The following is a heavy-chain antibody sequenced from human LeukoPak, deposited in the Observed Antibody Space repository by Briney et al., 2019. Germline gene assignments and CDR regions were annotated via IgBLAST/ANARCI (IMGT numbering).Heavy chain of an antibody. J-gene: IGHJ4*02. D-gene: IGHD6-13*01. Sequence: SGGSLRLSCAASGFTFSSYYMTWVRQAPGKGLEWVANIKQDGSEKYYVDSVKGRFIISRDNAKNSLFLQMNSLRAEDTAVYYCARDPGRIAAAPKAYYFDYWGQGTLVTVSS. CDR3: ARDPGRIAAAPKAYYFDY. V-gene: IGHV3-7*03. CDR2: IKQDGSEK. CDR1: GFTFSSYY.